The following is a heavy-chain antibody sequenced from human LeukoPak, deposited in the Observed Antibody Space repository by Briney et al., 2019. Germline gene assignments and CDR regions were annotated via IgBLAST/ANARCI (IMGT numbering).Heavy chain of an antibody. D-gene: IGHD4-11*01. CDR1: GFTFCSYA. CDR3: AREITVTYYFDY. Sequence: PGRSLRLSCAASGFTFCSYAMHWVRQAPGEGLEWVAVISYDGSNKYYADSVRGRFTISKDNSKNTLYLQMNSLRAEDTAVYYCAREITVTYYFDYWGQGTLVTVSS. CDR2: ISYDGSNK. V-gene: IGHV3-30-3*01. J-gene: IGHJ4*02.